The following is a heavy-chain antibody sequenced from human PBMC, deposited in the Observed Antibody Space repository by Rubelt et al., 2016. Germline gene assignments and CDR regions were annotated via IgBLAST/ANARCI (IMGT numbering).Heavy chain of an antibody. CDR3: ARKSDATWQVDP. J-gene: IGHJ5*02. Sequence: QVQLVQSESELKKPGASVKVSCKASGYTFTSYGINWVRQAPGQGLEWMGWINTNTGNPTYAQGFPGRFVFSLDTSVTTVYLQMSSLRAEDTAVYDCARKSDATWQVDPWGQGTLVTVSS. V-gene: IGHV7-4-1*02. D-gene: IGHD2-15*01. CDR1: GYTFTSYG. CDR2: INTNTGNP.